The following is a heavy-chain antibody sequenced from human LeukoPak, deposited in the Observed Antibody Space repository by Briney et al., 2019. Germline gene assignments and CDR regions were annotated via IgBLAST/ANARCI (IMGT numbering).Heavy chain of an antibody. V-gene: IGHV3-21*01. J-gene: IGHJ4*02. D-gene: IGHD5-12*01. CDR3: ARSVPPHSGYAPFDY. CDR2: ISSSSSYI. CDR1: GFTFSSYS. Sequence: GGSLRLSCAASGFTFSSYSMNWVRQAPGKGLEWVSSISSSSSYIYYADSVEGRFTISRDNAKNSLYLQMNSLRAEDTAVYYCARSVPPHSGYAPFDYWGQGTLVTVSS.